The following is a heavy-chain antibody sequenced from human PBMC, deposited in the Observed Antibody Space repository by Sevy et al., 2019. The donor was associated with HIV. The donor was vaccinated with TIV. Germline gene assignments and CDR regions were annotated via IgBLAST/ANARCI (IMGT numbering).Heavy chain of an antibody. CDR2: ISGSGGST. J-gene: IGHJ4*02. V-gene: IGHV3-23*01. D-gene: IGHD3-22*01. Sequence: GGSLRLSCAASGFTFSSYAMSWVRQAPGKGLEWVSAISGSGGSTYYADSVKGRFTISRDNSKNTLYLQMNSLRAEDTPVYYCAKGTISSGYYYDYWGQGTLVTVSS. CDR1: GFTFSSYA. CDR3: AKGTISSGYYYDY.